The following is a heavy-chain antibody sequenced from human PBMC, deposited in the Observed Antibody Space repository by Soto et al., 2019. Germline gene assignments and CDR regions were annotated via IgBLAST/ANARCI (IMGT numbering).Heavy chain of an antibody. CDR3: TQPGNMAAAGFYFDY. V-gene: IGHV2-5*02. J-gene: IGHJ4*02. CDR1: GFSLNTRGVH. Sequence: SGPTLVNPAQTLTLTCTFSGFSLNTRGVHVGWIRQPPGKALEWLALIYWDDDKRYSPFLKSRLTITKGSNNQQVVLTMTNMEPVDTAIYYCTQPGNMAAAGFYFDYWGQGALVTVSS. D-gene: IGHD6-13*01. CDR2: IYWDDDK.